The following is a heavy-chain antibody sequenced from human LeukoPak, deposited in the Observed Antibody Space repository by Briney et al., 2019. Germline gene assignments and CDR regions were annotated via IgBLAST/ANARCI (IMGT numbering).Heavy chain of an antibody. CDR3: ARDGQRRGYCSSTSCYVEGNWFDP. Sequence: GGSLRLSCAASGFTFSSHGMHWVRQAPGKGLEWVAVIWYDGSNKYYADSVKGRFTISRDNSKNTLYLQMNSLRGEDTAVYYCARDGQRRGYCSSTSCYVEGNWFDPWGQGTLVTVSS. CDR1: GFTFSSHG. V-gene: IGHV3-33*01. J-gene: IGHJ5*02. D-gene: IGHD2-2*01. CDR2: IWYDGSNK.